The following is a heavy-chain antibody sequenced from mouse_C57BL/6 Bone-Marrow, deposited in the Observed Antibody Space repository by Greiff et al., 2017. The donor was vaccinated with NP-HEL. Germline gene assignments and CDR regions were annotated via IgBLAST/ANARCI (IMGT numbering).Heavy chain of an antibody. Sequence: EVQLQQSGPELVKPGASVKISCKASGYTFTDYYMNWVKQSHGKSLEWIGDINPNNGGTSYNQKFKGKATLTVDKSSSTAYMELRSLTSEDSAVYYCARLDYYDYPAWFAYWGQGTLVTVSA. CDR1: GYTFTDYY. CDR2: INPNNGGT. CDR3: ARLDYYDYPAWFAY. V-gene: IGHV1-26*01. D-gene: IGHD2-4*01. J-gene: IGHJ3*01.